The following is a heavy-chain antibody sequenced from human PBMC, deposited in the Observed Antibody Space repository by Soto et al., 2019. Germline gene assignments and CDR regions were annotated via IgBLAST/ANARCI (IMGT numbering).Heavy chain of an antibody. V-gene: IGHV3-33*01. CDR2: IWYDGSNK. D-gene: IGHD3-22*01. Sequence: SLRDCCGASGLTFRSFGVHWVRQAPGKGLEGVAVIWYDGSNKYYADSVKGRFTISRDNSKNTLYLQMNSLRAEDTVLFYCAREHYDSSGYFDNRGQGTLVTVSS. CDR1: GLTFRSFG. CDR3: AREHYDSSGYFDN. J-gene: IGHJ4*02.